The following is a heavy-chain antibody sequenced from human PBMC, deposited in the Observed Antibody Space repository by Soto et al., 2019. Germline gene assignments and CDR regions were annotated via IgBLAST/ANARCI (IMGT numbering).Heavy chain of an antibody. Sequence: GGSLRLSCTASGFTFGDYAMSWVRQAPGKGLEWVGFIRSKAYGGTTEYAASVKGRFTISRDDSKSIAYLQMNSLKTEDTAVYYCTRVGAIPYYYYGMDVWGQGTTVTVSS. J-gene: IGHJ6*02. V-gene: IGHV3-49*04. D-gene: IGHD1-26*01. CDR1: GFTFGDYA. CDR3: TRVGAIPYYYYGMDV. CDR2: IRSKAYGGTT.